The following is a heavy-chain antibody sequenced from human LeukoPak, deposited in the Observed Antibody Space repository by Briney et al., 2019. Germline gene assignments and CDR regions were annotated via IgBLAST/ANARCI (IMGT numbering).Heavy chain of an antibody. Sequence: GGSLRLSCAASGFTFRTYAMSWVRQAPGKGLEWVSGISDSGDGTYYAESVKGRFTISRDDSKNTVFLQMNSLRADDTAKYYCAKDRAPGSWHTPSDFWGQGTLVTVSS. CDR2: ISDSGDGT. D-gene: IGHD6-13*01. CDR3: AKDRAPGSWHTPSDF. CDR1: GFTFRTYA. V-gene: IGHV3-23*01. J-gene: IGHJ4*02.